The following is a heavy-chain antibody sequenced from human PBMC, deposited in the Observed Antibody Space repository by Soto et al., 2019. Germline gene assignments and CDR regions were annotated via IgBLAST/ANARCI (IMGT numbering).Heavy chain of an antibody. D-gene: IGHD2-15*01. CDR3: ARAGSRRYCSGGSCYSLSY. J-gene: IGHJ4*02. CDR1: GGSFSGYY. V-gene: IGHV4-34*01. Sequence: QVQLQQWGAGLLKPSETLSLTCAVYGGSFSGYYWSWIRQPPGKGLEWIGEINHSGSTNYNPSLKSRGTISVATSQNQFSLKLSSVTAADTAVYYCARAGSRRYCSGGSCYSLSYWGQGTLVTVSS. CDR2: INHSGST.